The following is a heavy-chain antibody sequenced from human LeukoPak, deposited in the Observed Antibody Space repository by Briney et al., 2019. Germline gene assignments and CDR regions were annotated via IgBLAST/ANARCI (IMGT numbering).Heavy chain of an antibody. CDR2: IYNRGST. J-gene: IGHJ2*01. CDR1: GGSISSYY. D-gene: IGHD3-9*01. V-gene: IGHV4-59*08. Sequence: SETLSLTCTVSGGSISSYYWSWIRQPPGKGLEWIRYIYNRGSTNYNPSLKSRVTISVDTSKNQFSLKLRSVTAADTAVYFCARQYYDILTGYYPNWYFDLWGRGTLVTVSS. CDR3: ARQYYDILTGYYPNWYFDL.